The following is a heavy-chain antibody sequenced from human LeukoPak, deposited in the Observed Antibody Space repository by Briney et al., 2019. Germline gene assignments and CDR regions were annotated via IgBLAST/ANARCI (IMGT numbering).Heavy chain of an antibody. CDR1: GYTFTSYA. Sequence: ASVKVSCKASGYTFTSYAMNWVRQAPGQGLEWMGWINTNTGNPTYAQGFTGRFVFSLDTSVSTAYLQISSLKAEDTAVYYCARSLEQWPDYYYYYMDVWGKGTTVTVSS. D-gene: IGHD6-19*01. V-gene: IGHV7-4-1*02. CDR3: ARSLEQWPDYYYYYMDV. J-gene: IGHJ6*03. CDR2: INTNTGNP.